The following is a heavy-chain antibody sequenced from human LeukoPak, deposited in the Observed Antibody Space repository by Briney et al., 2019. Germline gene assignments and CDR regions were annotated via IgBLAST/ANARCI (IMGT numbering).Heavy chain of an antibody. CDR3: ARVGRLRYFDWLLHRYYYGMDV. Sequence: SETLSLTCAVYGGSFSGYYWSWIRQPPGKGLEWIGEINHSGSTNYNPSLKSRVTISVDTSKNQFSLKLSSVTAADTAVYYCARVGRLRYFDWLLHRYYYGMDVWGQGTTVTVSS. J-gene: IGHJ6*02. D-gene: IGHD3-9*01. CDR2: INHSGST. V-gene: IGHV4-34*01. CDR1: GGSFSGYY.